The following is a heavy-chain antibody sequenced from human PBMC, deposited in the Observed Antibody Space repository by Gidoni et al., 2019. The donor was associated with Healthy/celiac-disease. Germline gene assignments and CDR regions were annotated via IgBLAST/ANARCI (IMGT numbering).Heavy chain of an antibody. V-gene: IGHV4-61*02. CDR2: IYTSGST. CDR1: GGSISSGSYY. Sequence: QVQLQESGPGLVKPSQTLSLTCTVSGGSISSGSYYWSWIRQPAGKGLEWIGRIYTSGSTNYNPSLKSRVTISVDTSKNQFSLKLSSVTAADTAVYYCARDQTGWNYPYYYYYMDVWGKGTTVTVSS. D-gene: IGHD1-7*01. CDR3: ARDQTGWNYPYYYYYMDV. J-gene: IGHJ6*03.